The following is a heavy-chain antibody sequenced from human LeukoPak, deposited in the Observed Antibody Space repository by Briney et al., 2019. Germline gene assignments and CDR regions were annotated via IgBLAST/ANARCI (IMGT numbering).Heavy chain of an antibody. Sequence: ASVKVSCKASGYTFTGYYMHWVRQAPGQGLEWMGWISAYNGNTNYAQKLQGRVTMTTDTSTSTAYMELRSLRSDDTAVYYCARDRSSGWYSVRDAFDIWGQGTMVTVSS. CDR2: ISAYNGNT. CDR1: GYTFTGYY. J-gene: IGHJ3*02. V-gene: IGHV1-18*04. D-gene: IGHD6-19*01. CDR3: ARDRSSGWYSVRDAFDI.